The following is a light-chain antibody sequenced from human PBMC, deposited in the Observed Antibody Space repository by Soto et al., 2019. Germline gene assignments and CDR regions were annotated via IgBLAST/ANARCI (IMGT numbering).Light chain of an antibody. CDR3: QHWNNYLWT. CDR2: KTS. CDR1: QTINDW. J-gene: IGKJ1*01. V-gene: IGKV1-5*03. Sequence: IQMTQSPSTLSASVGDRVTITCRASQTINDWLAWYQQKPGKAPKLLIYKTSSLESGVTSRFSGSGSGTEFTLTISGLQPEDFATYHCQHWNNYLWTFGQGTKVEIK.